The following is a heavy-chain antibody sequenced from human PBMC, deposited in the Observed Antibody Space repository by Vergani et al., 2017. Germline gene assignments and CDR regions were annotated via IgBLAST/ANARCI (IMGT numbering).Heavy chain of an antibody. V-gene: IGHV1-2*02. CDR3: ARDPRSDSSGYYIPDAFDI. Sequence: QVQLVQSGAEVKKPGASVKVSCKASGYTFTGYYMHWVRQAPGQGLEWMGWINPNSGGTNYAQKFQGRVTMTRDTSISTAYMELSRLRSDDTAVYYCARDPRSDSSGYYIPDAFDIWGQGTMVIVSS. CDR2: INPNSGGT. CDR1: GYTFTGYY. J-gene: IGHJ3*02. D-gene: IGHD3-22*01.